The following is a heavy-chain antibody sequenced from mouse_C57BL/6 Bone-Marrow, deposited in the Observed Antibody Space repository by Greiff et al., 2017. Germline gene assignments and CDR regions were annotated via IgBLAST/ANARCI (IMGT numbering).Heavy chain of an antibody. D-gene: IGHD1-1*01. CDR3: ARITTVGFDY. CDR1: GYTFTSYW. J-gene: IGHJ2*01. V-gene: IGHV1-50*01. CDR2: IDPSDSYT. Sequence: QVQLKQPGAELVKPGASVKLSCKASGYTFTSYWMQWVKQRPGQGLEWIGQIDPSDSYTNYNPKFKGKATLTVDTSSSTAYMQLSSLTSEDSAVYYCARITTVGFDYWGQGTTLTVSS.